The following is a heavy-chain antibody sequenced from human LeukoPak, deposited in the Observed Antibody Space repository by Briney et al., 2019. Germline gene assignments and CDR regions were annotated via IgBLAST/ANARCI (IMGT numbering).Heavy chain of an antibody. CDR1: GFTFSSYS. J-gene: IGHJ4*02. V-gene: IGHV3-21*01. D-gene: IGHD3-10*01. Sequence: PGGSLRLSCAASGFTFSSYSMNWVRQAPGKGLEWVSSISSSSSYIYYADSVKGRFTISRDNAKNSLYLQMNSLRAEDTAVYYCARDLITMVRGVIDFWGQGTLVTVSS. CDR2: ISSSSSYI. CDR3: ARDLITMVRGVIDF.